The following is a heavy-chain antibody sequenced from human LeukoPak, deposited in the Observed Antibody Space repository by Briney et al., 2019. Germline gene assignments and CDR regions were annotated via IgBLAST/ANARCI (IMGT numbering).Heavy chain of an antibody. CDR3: ARGDLGYCSSTSCSTRHDY. D-gene: IGHD2-2*01. Sequence: ASVKVSCKASGYTFTCYYMHWVRQAPGQGLEWMGWINPNSGGTNYAQKFQGRVTMTRDTSISTAYMELSRLRSDDTAVYYCARGDLGYCSSTSCSTRHDYWGQGTLVTVSS. CDR2: INPNSGGT. V-gene: IGHV1-2*02. CDR1: GYTFTCYY. J-gene: IGHJ4*02.